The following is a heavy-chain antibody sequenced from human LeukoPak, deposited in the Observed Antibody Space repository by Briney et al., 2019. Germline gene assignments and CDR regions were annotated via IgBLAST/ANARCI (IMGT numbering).Heavy chain of an antibody. D-gene: IGHD3-3*01. CDR2: IGGGGGST. CDR1: GFTFSSYA. J-gene: IGHJ4*02. CDR3: AKDLPPYAGFLEWLLFGYFDY. Sequence: PGGSLRLSWAASGFTFSSYAMSWVGQAPGKGLGWVSAIGGGGGSTYYADSVKGRFTISRDNSKNTLYLQMNSLRAEDTAVYYCAKDLPPYAGFLEWLLFGYFDYWGQGTLVTVSS. V-gene: IGHV3-23*01.